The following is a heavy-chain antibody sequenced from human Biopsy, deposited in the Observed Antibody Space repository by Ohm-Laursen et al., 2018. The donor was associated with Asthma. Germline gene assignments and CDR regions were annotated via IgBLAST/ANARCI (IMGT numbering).Heavy chain of an antibody. J-gene: IGHJ4*02. V-gene: IGHV3-30*18. CDR1: GFVFRSHA. D-gene: IGHD3-3*01. Sequence: SLRLSCVASGFVFRSHAMHWVRQAPGKGLEWVAVVSYDGGVVHYADSMKGRFTISRDNAKSTLYLQMNRLRTDDTAVYFCAKRRGYSDLTDFDHWGQGTLVTVSS. CDR3: AKRRGYSDLTDFDH. CDR2: VSYDGGVV.